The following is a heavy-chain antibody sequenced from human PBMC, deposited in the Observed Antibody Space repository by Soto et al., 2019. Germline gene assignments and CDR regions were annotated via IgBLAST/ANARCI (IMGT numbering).Heavy chain of an antibody. V-gene: IGHV4-31*03. J-gene: IGHJ5*02. CDR3: ARLGYDSSGYPSWFDP. CDR1: GGSISSGGYS. D-gene: IGHD3-22*01. Sequence: PSETLSLTCNVSGGSISSGGYSWSWIRQHPGKGLEWIGYVYFSGNTDYNPSLKSRVTISVDTSKKQFSLRLTSVTVADTAVYYCARLGYDSSGYPSWFDPWGQGTLVTVSS. CDR2: VYFSGNT.